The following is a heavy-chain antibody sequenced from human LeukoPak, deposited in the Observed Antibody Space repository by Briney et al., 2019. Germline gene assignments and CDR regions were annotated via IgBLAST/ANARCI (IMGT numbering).Heavy chain of an antibody. CDR3: AKSATVTSPFDY. V-gene: IGHV3-30*02. CDR2: IRYDGSNK. CDR1: GFTFSRYG. D-gene: IGHD4-17*01. J-gene: IGHJ4*02. Sequence: GGSLRLSCAASGFTFSRYGMHWVRQAPGKGLEWVAFIRYDGSNKYYADSVKGRFTISRDNSKNTLYLQMNSLRAEDTAVYYCAKSATVTSPFDYWGQGTLVTVSS.